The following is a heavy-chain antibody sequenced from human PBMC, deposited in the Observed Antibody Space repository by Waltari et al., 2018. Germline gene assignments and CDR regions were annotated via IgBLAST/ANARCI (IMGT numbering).Heavy chain of an antibody. V-gene: IGHV4-39*01. CDR3: ATYIGASVGTAAFDV. CDR2: IPYAGTT. J-gene: IGHJ3*01. CDR1: GGSIDTPKHY. Sequence: QLQLQESGPGPVKPSETLSPTCSVSGGSIDTPKHYWSWIRQPPGQGLEWIGTIPYAGTTYTNPSLRSRLTMSRDTSKNQLSLTLGSTTAADTAVYYCATYIGASVGTAAFDVWGQGTMVTVSS. D-gene: IGHD5-12*01.